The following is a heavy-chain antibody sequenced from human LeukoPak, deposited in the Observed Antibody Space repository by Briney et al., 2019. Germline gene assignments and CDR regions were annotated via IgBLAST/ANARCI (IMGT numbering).Heavy chain of an antibody. D-gene: IGHD3-10*01. Sequence: SETLSLTCAVYGGAFSGYYWSWIRQPPGKGLEWIGEINHSGSTNYNPSLKSRVTISVDTSKNQFSLKLSSVTAADTAAYYCARGGRYYGSGSYYGNYFDYWGQGTLVTVSS. CDR2: INHSGST. V-gene: IGHV4-34*01. CDR3: ARGGRYYGSGSYYGNYFDY. J-gene: IGHJ4*02. CDR1: GGAFSGYY.